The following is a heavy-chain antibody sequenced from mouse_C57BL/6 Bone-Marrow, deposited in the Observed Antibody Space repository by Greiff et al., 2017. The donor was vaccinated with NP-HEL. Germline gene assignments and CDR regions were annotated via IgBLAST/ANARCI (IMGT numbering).Heavy chain of an antibody. Sequence: EVKVVESGGGLVQSGRSLRLSCATSGFTFSDFYMEWVRQAPGKGLEWIAASRNKANDYTTEYSASVKGRFIVSRDTSQSILYLQMNALRAEDTAIYYCARDTVTGEDYAMDYWGQGTSVTVSS. V-gene: IGHV7-1*01. CDR1: GFTFSDFY. CDR2: SRNKANDYTT. D-gene: IGHD2-2*01. CDR3: ARDTVTGEDYAMDY. J-gene: IGHJ4*01.